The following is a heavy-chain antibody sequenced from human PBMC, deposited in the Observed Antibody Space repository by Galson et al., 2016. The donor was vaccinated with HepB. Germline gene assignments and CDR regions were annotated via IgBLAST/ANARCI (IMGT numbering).Heavy chain of an antibody. CDR1: GFTFSETY. CDR3: ASRGFYGSLDN. Sequence: SLRLSCAASGFTFSETYMTWIRQAPGKGLEWISYITSSGGLSYYADSMEGRFTISRDNAKNSVYLRINSLRAEDTAVYYCASRGFYGSLDNWGQGTLSPFPQ. V-gene: IGHV3-11*01. J-gene: IGHJ4*02. D-gene: IGHD6-25*01. CDR2: ITSSGGLS.